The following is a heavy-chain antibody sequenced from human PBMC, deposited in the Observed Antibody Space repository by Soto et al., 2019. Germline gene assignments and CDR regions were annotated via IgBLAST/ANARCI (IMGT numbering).Heavy chain of an antibody. V-gene: IGHV3-23*01. CDR3: VKVGGLIDRVSSIDY. CDR2: ISGSGTST. CDR1: GFTFSSYG. Sequence: VQLFESGGGLEQPGESLRLSCVASGFTFSSYGMTWVRQAPGKRPEWVSAISGSGTSTYYADSVKGRFTISRDNFNNMLYLQIHSLRAEDTAVYYCVKVGGLIDRVSSIDYWGQGTLVSVSS. D-gene: IGHD3-16*01. J-gene: IGHJ4*02.